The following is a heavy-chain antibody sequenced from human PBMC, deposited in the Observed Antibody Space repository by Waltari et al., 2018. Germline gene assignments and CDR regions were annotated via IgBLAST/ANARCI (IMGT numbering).Heavy chain of an antibody. J-gene: IGHJ5*02. CDR2: ISSSSTI. V-gene: IGHV3-48*04. Sequence: EVQLVESGGGLVQPGGSLRLSCAASGLTCSSYSMNWVRQAPGKGLEWLSYISSSSTIYYADSVKGRFTISRDNAKNSLYLQMNSLRAEDTAVYYCARAHRGLDPWGQGTLVTVSS. CDR1: GLTCSSYS. CDR3: ARAHRGLDP.